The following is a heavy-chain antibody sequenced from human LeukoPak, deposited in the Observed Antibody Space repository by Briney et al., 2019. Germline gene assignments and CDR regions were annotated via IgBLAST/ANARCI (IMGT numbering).Heavy chain of an antibody. Sequence: PSETLSLTFSLPGVSITSDHWSWIRQPPGKGLEWIDYSYYSGSTNYNPSLKSRVTISVVTSKNQFSLRLRSVTAADTAVYYCARVWSSRYYHYMDVWGKGTTVTISS. CDR2: SYYSGST. D-gene: IGHD2-21*01. CDR1: GVSITSDH. V-gene: IGHV4-59*01. CDR3: ARVWSSRYYHYMDV. J-gene: IGHJ6*03.